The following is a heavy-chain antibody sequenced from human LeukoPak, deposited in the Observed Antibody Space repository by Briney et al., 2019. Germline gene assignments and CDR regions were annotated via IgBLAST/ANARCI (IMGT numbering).Heavy chain of an antibody. CDR3: ARAALYSSGWYPD. D-gene: IGHD6-19*01. V-gene: IGHV3-30-3*01. Sequence: PGGSLRLSCAASGFTFSSYAMHWVRQAPGKGLEWVAVISYDGSNKYYADSVKGRFTISRDNSKNTLCLQVSGLRAEDTAIYYCARAALYSSGWYPDWGQGTLVTVSS. CDR2: ISYDGSNK. J-gene: IGHJ4*02. CDR1: GFTFSSYA.